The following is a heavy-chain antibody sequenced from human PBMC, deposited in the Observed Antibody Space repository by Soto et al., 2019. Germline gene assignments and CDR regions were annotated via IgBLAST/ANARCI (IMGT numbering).Heavy chain of an antibody. CDR2: IWYDGSNK. J-gene: IGHJ4*02. CDR1: GFTFSSYG. D-gene: IGHD4-17*01. Sequence: QVQLVESGGGVVQPGRSLRLSCAASGFTFSSYGMHWVRQAPGKGLEWVAVIWYDGSNKYYADSVKGRFTISRDNSKNTLYLQMNSLRAEDTAVYYCARSGATTVTSEYYFDYWCQGTLVTVSS. CDR3: ARSGATTVTSEYYFDY. V-gene: IGHV3-33*01.